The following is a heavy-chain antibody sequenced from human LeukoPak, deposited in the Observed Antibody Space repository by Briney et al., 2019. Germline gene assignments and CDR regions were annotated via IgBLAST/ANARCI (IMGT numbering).Heavy chain of an antibody. CDR2: IRYDGSNT. CDR1: GFTFNNYG. D-gene: IGHD3-10*01. CDR3: ARVDMVRGVIVYLY. V-gene: IGHV3-30*02. Sequence: GGSLRLSCAVSGFTFNNYGMHWVRQAPGKGLEWLAFIRYDGSNTYYADSVKGRFTVSRDDSKNTLYLQMNSLRGDDTAVYYCARVDMVRGVIVYLYWGQGTLVTVSS. J-gene: IGHJ4*02.